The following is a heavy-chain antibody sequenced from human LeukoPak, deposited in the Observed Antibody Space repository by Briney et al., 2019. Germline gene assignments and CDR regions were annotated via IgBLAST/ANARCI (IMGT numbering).Heavy chain of an antibody. D-gene: IGHD2-21*02. CDR2: ISGSGGST. CDR3: AKDNEDIVVVTAIPGSHDY. J-gene: IGHJ4*02. Sequence: GGTLRLSCAASGFTFSSYAMSWVRQAPGKGLEWVSAISGSGGSTYYADSVKGRFTISRDNSKNTLYLQMNSLRAEDTAVYYCAKDNEDIVVVTAIPGSHDYWGQGTLVTVSS. CDR1: GFTFSSYA. V-gene: IGHV3-23*01.